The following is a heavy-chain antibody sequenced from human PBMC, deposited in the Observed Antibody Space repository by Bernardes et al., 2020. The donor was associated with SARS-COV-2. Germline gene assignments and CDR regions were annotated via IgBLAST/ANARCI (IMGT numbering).Heavy chain of an antibody. D-gene: IGHD3-3*01. CDR1: GFTFSSYS. CDR2: ISSSSSTK. Sequence: LLPPCAASGFTFSSYSMNWVRQAPGKGLEWVSYISSSSSTKYYADSVKGRFTISRDNAKNSLYLQMNSLRDEDTAVYYCASDERSITIFGVVIPYGMDVWGQGTTVTVSS. V-gene: IGHV3-48*02. CDR3: ASDERSITIFGVVIPYGMDV. J-gene: IGHJ6*02.